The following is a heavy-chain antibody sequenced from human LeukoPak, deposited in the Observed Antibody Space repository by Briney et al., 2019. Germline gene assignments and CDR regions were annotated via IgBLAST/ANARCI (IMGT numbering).Heavy chain of an antibody. CDR2: INAGNGNT. V-gene: IGHV1-3*01. J-gene: IGHJ4*02. CDR1: GYTFTSYA. CDR3: ARERSAVAGTIFDY. D-gene: IGHD6-19*01. Sequence: ASVKVSCKASGYTFTSYAMHWVRQAPGQRLEWMGWINAGNGNTKYPQKFQGRVTITRDTSASTAYMELSSLRSEDTAVYYCARERSAVAGTIFDYWGQGTLVTVSS.